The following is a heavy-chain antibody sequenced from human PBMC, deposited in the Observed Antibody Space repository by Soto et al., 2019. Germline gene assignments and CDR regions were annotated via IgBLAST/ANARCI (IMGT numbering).Heavy chain of an antibody. V-gene: IGHV4-31*03. CDR1: GGSISSGGYY. D-gene: IGHD3-22*01. CDR3: ARDQVVVTGRAFDI. Sequence: PSETLSLTCTVSGGSISSGGYYWSWIRQHPGKGLEWIGYIYYSGSTYYNPSLKSRVTISVDTSKNQFSLKLSSVTAADTAVYYCARDQVVVTGRAFDIWGQGTMVTVSS. CDR2: IYYSGST. J-gene: IGHJ3*02.